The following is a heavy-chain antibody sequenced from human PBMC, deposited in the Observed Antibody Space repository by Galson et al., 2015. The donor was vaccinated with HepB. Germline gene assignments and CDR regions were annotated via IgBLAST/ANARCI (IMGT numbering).Heavy chain of an antibody. CDR1: GYSFTSYW. CDR3: ARARYDFWSGYYLLLEDY. V-gene: IGHV5-10-1*01. J-gene: IGHJ4*02. D-gene: IGHD3-3*01. CDR2: IDPSDSYT. Sequence: QSGAEVKKPGESLRISCKGSGYSFTSYWISWVRQMPGKGLEWMGRIDPSDSYTNYSPSFQGHVTISADKSISTAYLQWSSLKASDTAMYYCARARYDFWSGYYLLLEDYWGQGTLVTVSS.